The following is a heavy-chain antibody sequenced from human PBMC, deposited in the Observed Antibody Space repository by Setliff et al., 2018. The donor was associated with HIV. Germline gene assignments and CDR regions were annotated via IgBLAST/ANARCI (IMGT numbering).Heavy chain of an antibody. D-gene: IGHD3-10*01. CDR1: GFNFNKAW. CDR3: TTDLIIRGVIIDGALR. V-gene: IGHV3-15*01. J-gene: IGHJ4*02. Sequence: PGGSLRLSCAASGFNFNKAWMNWVRQAPGKGLEWVGRIKSENDGGTTDYAAPVKGRFTISRDDSKGTVYLQMNSLETEDTAVYYCTTDLIIRGVIIDGALRWGQGTLVTVSS. CDR2: IKSENDGGTT.